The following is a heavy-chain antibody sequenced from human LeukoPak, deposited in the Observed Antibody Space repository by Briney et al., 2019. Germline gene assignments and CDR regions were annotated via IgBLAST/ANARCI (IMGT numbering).Heavy chain of an antibody. CDR3: ARGDEIAVVPAAIPYFDY. D-gene: IGHD2-2*01. Sequence: SETLSLXCTVSGGSISSSSYYWVWIRQPPAKGLEWIGSIYNSGITYYNPSLKSRVTISVDTSKNQFSLKLSSVTAADTAVYYCARGDEIAVVPAAIPYFDYWGQGTLVAVSS. J-gene: IGHJ4*02. V-gene: IGHV4-39*01. CDR1: GGSISSSSYY. CDR2: IYNSGIT.